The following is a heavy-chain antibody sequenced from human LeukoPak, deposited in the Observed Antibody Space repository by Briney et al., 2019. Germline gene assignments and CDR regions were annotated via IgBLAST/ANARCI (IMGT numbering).Heavy chain of an antibody. CDR3: ARGGGSYRNYYMDV. V-gene: IGHV1-18*04. J-gene: IGHJ6*03. D-gene: IGHD1-26*01. Sequence: ASVKLSCKASGYTFTGYYIHWVRQAPGQGLEWMGWISAYNGNTNYAQKFQGRVTMTTDTSTSTAYMELRSLRSDDTAVYYCARGGGSYRNYYMDVWGKGTTVTISS. CDR1: GYTFTGYY. CDR2: ISAYNGNT.